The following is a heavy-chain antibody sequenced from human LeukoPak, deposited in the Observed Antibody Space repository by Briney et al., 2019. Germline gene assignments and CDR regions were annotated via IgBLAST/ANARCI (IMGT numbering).Heavy chain of an antibody. CDR2: IYYSGST. V-gene: IGHV4-59*08. CDR1: GGSISSYY. Sequence: SETLSLTCTVSGGSISSYYWSWIRQPPGKGLEWIGYIYYSGSTNYNPSLKSRVTISVDTSKNQFSLKLSSVTAADTAVYYCARHGRYSSEANFDYWGQGTLVTVSS. J-gene: IGHJ4*02. CDR3: ARHGRYSSEANFDY. D-gene: IGHD6-25*01.